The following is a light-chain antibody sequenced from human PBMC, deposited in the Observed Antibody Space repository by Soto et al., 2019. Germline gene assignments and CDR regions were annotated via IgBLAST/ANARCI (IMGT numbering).Light chain of an antibody. Sequence: QAVVTQPPSASGTPGQRVTISCSGSSSSIGSNTVNWYQQLPGTAPKLLIYSNNQRPSGVPDRFSGSKSGTSASLAISGLQSEDESDYYCAAWDDSLNVVVFGGGTQLTVL. J-gene: IGLJ2*01. CDR3: AAWDDSLNVVV. V-gene: IGLV1-44*01. CDR2: SNN. CDR1: SSSIGSNT.